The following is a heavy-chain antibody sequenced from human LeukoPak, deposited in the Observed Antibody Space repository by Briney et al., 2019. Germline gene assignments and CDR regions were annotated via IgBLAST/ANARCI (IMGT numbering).Heavy chain of an antibody. Sequence: PSETLSLTCTVSGGSISSYYWSWIRQPPGKGLEWIGYIYTSGSTNYNPSLKSRVTISVDTSKNQFSLKLSSVTAADTAVYYCARTPTTIFDYYYYMDVWGKGTTVTASS. CDR1: GGSISSYY. J-gene: IGHJ6*03. CDR3: ARTPTTIFDYYYYMDV. D-gene: IGHD3-3*01. V-gene: IGHV4-4*09. CDR2: IYTSGST.